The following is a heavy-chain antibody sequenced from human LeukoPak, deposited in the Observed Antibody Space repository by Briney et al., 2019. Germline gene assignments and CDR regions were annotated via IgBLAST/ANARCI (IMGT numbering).Heavy chain of an antibody. CDR2: VSYDGTDT. CDR1: GFTFSNYS. D-gene: IGHD2-8*01. Sequence: PGGSLRLSCAASGFTFSNYSMHWVRQAPGKGLEWVATVSYDGTDTSYADSVKGRFAIFRDNSKNTLYLQMNSLRTEDTAVYYCVRVSGFCTNGVCPSFDPWGQGTLVTVSS. J-gene: IGHJ5*02. V-gene: IGHV3-30*09. CDR3: VRVSGFCTNGVCPSFDP.